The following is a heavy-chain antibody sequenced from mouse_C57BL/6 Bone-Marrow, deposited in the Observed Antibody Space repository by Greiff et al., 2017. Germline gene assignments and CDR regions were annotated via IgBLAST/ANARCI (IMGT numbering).Heavy chain of an antibody. V-gene: IGHV1-7*01. D-gene: IGHD1-1*01. CDR2: INPSSGCP. CDR1: GYTFPSYW. CDR3: ARRDYYGSLDY. Sequence: VQRVASGAELAKPGASVKLSCKASGYTFPSYWMHWVKPRPGQGLEWIGYINPSSGCPKYTQKFKDKATLTADKSSSAAYMQLSSLTYEDSAVYYCARRDYYGSLDYWGQGTTLTVSS. J-gene: IGHJ2*01.